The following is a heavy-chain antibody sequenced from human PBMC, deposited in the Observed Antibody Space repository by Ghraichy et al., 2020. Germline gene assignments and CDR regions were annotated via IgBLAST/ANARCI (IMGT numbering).Heavy chain of an antibody. CDR3: ARRTRRDGDGYNFNYNYYYGMDV. D-gene: IGHD5-24*01. V-gene: IGHV1-69*01. CDR2: IIPIFGTA. J-gene: IGHJ6*02. CDR1: GGTFSSYA. Sequence: VKVSCKASGGTFSSYAISWVRQAPGQGLEWMGGIIPIFGTANYAQKFQGRVTITADESTSTAYMELSSLRSEDTAVYYCARRTRRDGDGYNFNYNYYYGMDVWGQGTTVTVSS.